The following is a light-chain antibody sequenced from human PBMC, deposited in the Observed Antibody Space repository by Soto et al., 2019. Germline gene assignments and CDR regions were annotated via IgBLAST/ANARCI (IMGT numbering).Light chain of an antibody. V-gene: IGLV2-14*01. J-gene: IGLJ1*01. CDR2: AVS. Sequence: ALTQPASVSGSPGQSITISCTGTSSDVGLYDYVSWYQQHPGKAPQLMIYAVSNRPSGVSNRFSASKSGNTASLFISGLQAEDEADYYCSSYTSDSSYVFGSGTKVTVL. CDR3: SSYTSDSSYV. CDR1: SSDVGLYDY.